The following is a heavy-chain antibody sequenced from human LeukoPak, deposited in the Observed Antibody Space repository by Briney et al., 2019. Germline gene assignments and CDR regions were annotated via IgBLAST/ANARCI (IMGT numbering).Heavy chain of an antibody. CDR1: GFTFSSYS. D-gene: IGHD3-10*01. V-gene: IGHV3-21*01. CDR3: ARPPAKVGWFGESYFDY. CDR2: ISSSSSYI. J-gene: IGHJ4*02. Sequence: PGGSLRLSCAASGFTFSSYSMNWVRQAPGKGLEWVSSISSSSSYIYYAVSVKGRFTISRDNAKNSLYLQMNSLRAEDTAVYYCARPPAKVGWFGESYFDYWGQGTLVTVSS.